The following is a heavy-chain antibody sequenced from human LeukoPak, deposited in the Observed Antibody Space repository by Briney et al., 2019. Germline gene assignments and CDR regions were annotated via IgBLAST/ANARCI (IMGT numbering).Heavy chain of an antibody. J-gene: IGHJ5*02. D-gene: IGHD3-10*01. CDR2: IYYSGST. V-gene: IGHV4-61*01. CDR3: ARAKYYYGSGSYYYNWFDP. CDR1: GGSISSSSYY. Sequence: PSETLSLTCTVSGGSISSSSYYWSWIRQPPGKGLEWIGYIYYSGSTNYNPSLKSRVTISVDTSKNQFSLKLSSVTAADTAVYYCARAKYYYGSGSYYYNWFDPWGQGTLVTVSS.